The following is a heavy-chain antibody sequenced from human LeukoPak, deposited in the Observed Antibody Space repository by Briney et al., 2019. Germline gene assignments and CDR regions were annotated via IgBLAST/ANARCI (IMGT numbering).Heavy chain of an antibody. CDR2: ISYDGNNK. J-gene: IGHJ6*02. Sequence: GRSLGLSCAASGFTFSNYGMHWVRQAPGKGLEWVAVISYDGNNKYYADSVKGRFTISRDNSKNTLYLQMNSLRAEDTAVYYCALVGDYYGMDVWGQGTTVTVSS. CDR1: GFTFSNYG. V-gene: IGHV3-30*03. D-gene: IGHD3-10*01. CDR3: ALVGDYYGMDV.